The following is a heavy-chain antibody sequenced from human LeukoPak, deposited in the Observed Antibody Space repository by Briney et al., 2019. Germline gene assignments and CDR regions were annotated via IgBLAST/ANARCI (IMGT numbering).Heavy chain of an antibody. D-gene: IGHD3-10*01. CDR1: GVSISSSSYY. V-gene: IGHV4-39*01. CDR2: IYYSGST. Sequence: PSETLSLTCTVSGVSISSSSYYWGWIRQPPGKGLEWMGSIYYSGSTYYNPSLKSRVTISVDTSKNQFSLKLSSVTAADTAVYYCARHPSPFYGSGSYGMDVWGQGTTVTVSS. CDR3: ARHPSPFYGSGSYGMDV. J-gene: IGHJ6*02.